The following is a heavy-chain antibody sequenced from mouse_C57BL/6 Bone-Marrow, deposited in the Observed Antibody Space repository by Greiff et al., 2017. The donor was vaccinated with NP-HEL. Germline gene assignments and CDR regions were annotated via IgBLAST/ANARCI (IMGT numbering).Heavy chain of an antibody. CDR2: IHPSDSDT. V-gene: IGHV1-74*01. J-gene: IGHJ2*01. CDR3: AIRNY. Sequence: VQLQPPGAELVNPVSSVPLSCKASCYTFPSSWLHWVQQSPVHGLSWIGRIHPSDSDTNYNQKFKGKATLTVDKSSSTAYMQLSSLTSEDSAVYYCAIRNYWGKGTTLTVSS. CDR1: CYTFPSSW.